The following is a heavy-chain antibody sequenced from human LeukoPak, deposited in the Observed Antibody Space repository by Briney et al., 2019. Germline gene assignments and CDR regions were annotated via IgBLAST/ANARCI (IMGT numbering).Heavy chain of an antibody. V-gene: IGHV4-34*01. CDR3: ARSMTTVTTGWFDP. J-gene: IGHJ5*02. CDR1: GGSFSGYY. CDR2: INHSGST. D-gene: IGHD4-17*01. Sequence: PSETLSLTCAVYGGSFSGYYWSWIRQPPGKGLEWIGEINHSGSTNYNPSLKSRVTISVDTSKNQFSLKLSSVTAADTAVYYCARSMTTVTTGWFDPWGRGTLVTVSS.